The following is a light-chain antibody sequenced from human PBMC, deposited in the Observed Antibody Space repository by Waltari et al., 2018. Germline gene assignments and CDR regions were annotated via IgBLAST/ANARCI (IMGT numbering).Light chain of an antibody. Sequence: EIVMTQSPATLSVSPGERATLSCRASQSVSTNLAWYQQKPGQAPRLLIYGASTGATGIPARFSGSGSGTDFTLTISSLHSEDFAVYYCQQYDNWPRTFGQGTKVDIK. CDR1: QSVSTN. CDR2: GAS. V-gene: IGKV3-15*01. J-gene: IGKJ1*01. CDR3: QQYDNWPRT.